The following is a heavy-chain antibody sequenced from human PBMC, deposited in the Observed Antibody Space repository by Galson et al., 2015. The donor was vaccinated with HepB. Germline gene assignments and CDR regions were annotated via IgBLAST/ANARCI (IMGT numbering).Heavy chain of an antibody. CDR3: ARPLYGDYAPMPYFYYGLDV. Sequence: SLRLSCAASGFPFGTYGIHWVRQAPGKGLVWVAVIWSDGNKKYYANSVRGRFTISRDNSKNTLYLQLSGLRVEDTAVYYCARPLYGDYAPMPYFYYGLDVWGQGTTVTVSS. V-gene: IGHV3-33*08. J-gene: IGHJ6*02. CDR2: IWSDGNKK. D-gene: IGHD4-17*01. CDR1: GFPFGTYG.